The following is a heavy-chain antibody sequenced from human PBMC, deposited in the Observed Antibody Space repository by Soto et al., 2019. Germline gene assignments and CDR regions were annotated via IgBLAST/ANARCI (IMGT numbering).Heavy chain of an antibody. V-gene: IGHV1-18*01. Sequence: QVQLVQSGAEVKKPGASVKVSCKASGYTFTSYGISWVRQAPGQGLEWMGWISAYNGNTNYAQKLPGRVTITTDTTTSTAYMELRSLRSDDTAVYYCARDRDLDWNYYYYYGMDVWGQGTTVTVSS. J-gene: IGHJ6*02. CDR3: ARDRDLDWNYYYYYGMDV. CDR2: ISAYNGNT. D-gene: IGHD1-1*01. CDR1: GYTFTSYG.